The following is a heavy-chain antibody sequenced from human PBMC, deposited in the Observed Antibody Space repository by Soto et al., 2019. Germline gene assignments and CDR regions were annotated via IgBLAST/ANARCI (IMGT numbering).Heavy chain of an antibody. CDR1: GGSISSGGYY. J-gene: IGHJ3*02. CDR2: IYYSGST. Sequence: SETLSLTCAVSGGSISSGGYYWSWIRQHPGKGLEWIGYIYYSGSTYYNPSLKSRVTISVDTSKNQFSLKLSSVTAADTAVYYCARVWGGAFDIWGQGTMVTVSS. CDR3: ARVWGGAFDI. D-gene: IGHD3-10*01. V-gene: IGHV4-31*11.